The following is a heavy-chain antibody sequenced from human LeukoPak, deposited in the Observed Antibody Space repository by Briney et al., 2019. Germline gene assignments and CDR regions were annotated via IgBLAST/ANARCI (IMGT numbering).Heavy chain of an antibody. CDR3: AKDPTTGTTPNWFDP. CDR1: GFTFSSYA. Sequence: GGSLRLSCAASGFTFSSYAMSWVRQAPGKGLEGVSAISGSGGSTYYAASVKGRFTISRDNSKNTLYLQMNSLRAEDTAVYYCAKDPTTGTTPNWFDPWGQGTLVTVSS. D-gene: IGHD1-1*01. CDR2: ISGSGGST. V-gene: IGHV3-23*01. J-gene: IGHJ5*02.